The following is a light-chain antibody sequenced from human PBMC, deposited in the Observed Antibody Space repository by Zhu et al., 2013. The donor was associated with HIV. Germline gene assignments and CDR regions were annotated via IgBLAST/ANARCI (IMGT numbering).Light chain of an antibody. CDR3: QQYGNSPKT. J-gene: IGKJ4*01. Sequence: EIVMTQSPATLSVSPGERATLSCRASQSVSSNLAWYQQKPGQAPRLLIYGASTRATGVPARFSGGGSGTDFTLTISRLEPEDFAVYYCQQYGNSPKTFGGGTKVEIK. CDR2: GAS. V-gene: IGKV3-15*01. CDR1: QSVSSN.